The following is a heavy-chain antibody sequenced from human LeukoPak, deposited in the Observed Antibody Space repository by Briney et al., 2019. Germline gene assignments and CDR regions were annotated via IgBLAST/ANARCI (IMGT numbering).Heavy chain of an antibody. CDR2: ISGSGSST. Sequence: GGSLRLSGAASGFTFSSYAMSWVRQAPGKGLEWVSGISGSGSSTHYADSVKGRFTISRDNSKSTLYLQMSSLRDEDTAVYYCANYRSWGQGTLVTVSS. CDR3: ANYRS. D-gene: IGHD1-14*01. J-gene: IGHJ4*02. CDR1: GFTFSSYA. V-gene: IGHV3-23*01.